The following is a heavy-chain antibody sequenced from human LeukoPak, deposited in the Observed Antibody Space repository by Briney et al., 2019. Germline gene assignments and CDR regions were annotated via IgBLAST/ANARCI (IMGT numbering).Heavy chain of an antibody. V-gene: IGHV3-23*01. Sequence: GGSLRLPCAASGFTFSNYAMSWVRQAPGKGLEWVSAISGNGGSTYYADSVKGRFTISRDNSKNTLYLQMNSLSAEDTAVYYCAKISPYGGNSAWGQGTLVTVSS. CDR2: ISGNGGST. D-gene: IGHD4-23*01. CDR3: AKISPYGGNSA. CDR1: GFTFSNYA. J-gene: IGHJ4*02.